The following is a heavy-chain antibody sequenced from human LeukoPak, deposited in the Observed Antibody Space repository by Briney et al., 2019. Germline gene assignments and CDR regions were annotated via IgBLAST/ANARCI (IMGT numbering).Heavy chain of an antibody. CDR1: GGSISSGGYY. V-gene: IGHV4-31*03. CDR2: IYYSGST. Sequence: KTSQTLSLTCTVSGGSISSGGYYWSWIRQHPGKGLEWIGYIYYSGSTYYNPSLKSRVTISVDTSKNQFSLKLSSVTAADTAVYYCARVGDVDTAMVSSISDDYWGQGTLVTVSS. CDR3: ARVGDVDTAMVSSISDDY. D-gene: IGHD5-18*01. J-gene: IGHJ4*02.